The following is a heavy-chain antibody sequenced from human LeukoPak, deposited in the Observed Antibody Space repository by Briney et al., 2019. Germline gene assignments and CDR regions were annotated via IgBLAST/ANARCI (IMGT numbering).Heavy chain of an antibody. D-gene: IGHD2-15*01. Sequence: GGSLRLSCAASGFTFSSYAMNSGRQAPGKGLEWVSTIIGSGGFTYYADSVKGRFTISRDNSKNTLYLQMNSLRAEDTAVYYCARGYCSGGSCYSVFWFDPWGQGTLVTVSS. CDR3: ARGYCSGGSCYSVFWFDP. CDR2: IIGSGGFT. J-gene: IGHJ5*02. V-gene: IGHV3-23*01. CDR1: GFTFSSYA.